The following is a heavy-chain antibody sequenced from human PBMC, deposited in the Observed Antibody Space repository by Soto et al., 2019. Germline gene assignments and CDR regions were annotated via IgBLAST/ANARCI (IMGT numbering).Heavy chain of an antibody. J-gene: IGHJ1*01. V-gene: IGHV1-46*01. CDR1: GYTFTSYY. D-gene: IGHD2-15*01. CDR3: AANRADCSGGSCYSAEYFQH. CDR2: INPSGGST. Sequence: QVQLVQSGAEVKKPGASVKVSCKASGYTFTSYYMHWVRQAPGQGLEWMGIINPSGGSTSYAQKFQGRVTMTRYTSTSTVYMELSSLRSEDTAVYYCAANRADCSGGSCYSAEYFQHWGQGTLVTVSS.